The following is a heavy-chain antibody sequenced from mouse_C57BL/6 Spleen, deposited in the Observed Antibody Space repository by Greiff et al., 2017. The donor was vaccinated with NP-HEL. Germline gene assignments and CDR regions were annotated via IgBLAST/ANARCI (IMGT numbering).Heavy chain of an antibody. Sequence: EVQRVESGEGLVKPGGSLKLSCAASGFTFSSYAMSWVRQTPEKRLEWVAYISSGGDYIYYADTVKGRFTISRDNARNTRYLQMSSLKSEDTAMYDCTRALDDYHDYWGQGTTLTVSS. V-gene: IGHV5-9-1*02. D-gene: IGHD2-4*01. J-gene: IGHJ2*01. CDR3: TRALDDYHDY. CDR1: GFTFSSYA. CDR2: ISSGGDYI.